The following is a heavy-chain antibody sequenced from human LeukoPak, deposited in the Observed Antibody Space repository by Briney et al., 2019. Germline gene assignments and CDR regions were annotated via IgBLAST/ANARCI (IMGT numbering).Heavy chain of an antibody. CDR2: IYYSGST. CDR1: GGSISSSSYY. J-gene: IGHJ5*02. Sequence: SETLSLTCTVSGGSISSSSYYWGWIRQPPGKGLEWIGSIYYSGSTYYNPSLKSRVTISVDTSKNQFSLKLSSVTAADTAVYYCARLTNVLMVCANPHNWFDPWGQGTLVTVSS. V-gene: IGHV4-39*01. D-gene: IGHD2-8*01. CDR3: ARLTNVLMVCANPHNWFDP.